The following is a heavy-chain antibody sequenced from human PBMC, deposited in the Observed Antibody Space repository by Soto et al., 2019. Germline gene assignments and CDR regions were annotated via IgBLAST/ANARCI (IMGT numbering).Heavy chain of an antibody. J-gene: IGHJ6*02. Sequence: TTEYAASVKGRFTISRDDSKSIAYLQMNSLKTEDTAVYYCTRRSGMDVWGQGTTVTVSS. CDR2: TT. V-gene: IGHV3-49*02. CDR3: TRRSGMDV.